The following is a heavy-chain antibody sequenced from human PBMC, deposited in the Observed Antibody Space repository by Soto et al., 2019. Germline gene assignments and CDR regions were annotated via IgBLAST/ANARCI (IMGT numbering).Heavy chain of an antibody. J-gene: IGHJ5*02. Sequence: PSETLSLTCAVYVGSFSGYYWSWIRQPPGKGLEWIGEINHSGSTNYNPSLKSRVTISVDTSKNQFSLKLSSVTAADTTVYYCARGRLEYYYDSSGYYYGLDPWGQGTLVTVSS. D-gene: IGHD3-22*01. CDR2: INHSGST. CDR3: ARGRLEYYYDSSGYYYGLDP. CDR1: VGSFSGYY. V-gene: IGHV4-34*01.